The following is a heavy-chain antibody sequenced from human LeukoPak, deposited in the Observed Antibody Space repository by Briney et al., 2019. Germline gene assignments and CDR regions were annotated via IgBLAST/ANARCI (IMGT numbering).Heavy chain of an antibody. J-gene: IGHJ5*02. CDR2: INHSGST. D-gene: IGHD5-12*01. Sequence: SETLSLTCAVYGGSFSGYYWSWIRQPPGKGLEWIGEINHSGSTNYNPSLKSRVTISVDTSKNQFSLKLSSVTAADTAVYYCARVGLRQTAWFDPWGQGTPVTVSS. V-gene: IGHV4-34*01. CDR1: GGSFSGYY. CDR3: ARVGLRQTAWFDP.